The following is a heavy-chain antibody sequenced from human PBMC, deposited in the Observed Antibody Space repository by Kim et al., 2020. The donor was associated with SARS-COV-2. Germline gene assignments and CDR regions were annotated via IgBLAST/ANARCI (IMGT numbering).Heavy chain of an antibody. CDR2: ITHSSTTI. CDR3: VRDRMGGAFDM. Sequence: GGSLRLSCATSGFTFSAYDMNWVRQAPGKGLEWVSLITHSSTTIYYADSVEGRFTISRDNAKNSLFLQMNSLRDEDTALYYCVRDRMGGAFDMWGQGTMVTVSS. J-gene: IGHJ3*02. D-gene: IGHD3-16*01. CDR1: GFTFSAYD. V-gene: IGHV3-48*02.